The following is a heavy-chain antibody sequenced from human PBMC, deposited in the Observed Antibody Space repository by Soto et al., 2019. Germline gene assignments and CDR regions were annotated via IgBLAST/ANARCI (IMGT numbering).Heavy chain of an antibody. CDR1: GFSLSTSGVG. Sequence: SGPPLVNPTQPLTLTCTFSGFSLSTSGVGVGWIRQPPGKALEWLALIYWDDDKPYSPSLKNRPATTKDTSKNQVVLTKTNRARVDKATYYCGRQYSRGWYFDYWGQGTLVTVSS. CDR2: IYWDDDK. J-gene: IGHJ4*02. D-gene: IGHD6-19*01. V-gene: IGHV2-5*02. CDR3: GRQYSRGWYFDY.